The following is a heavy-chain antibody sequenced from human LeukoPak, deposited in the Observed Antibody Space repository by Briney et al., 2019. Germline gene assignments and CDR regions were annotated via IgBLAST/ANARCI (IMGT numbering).Heavy chain of an antibody. CDR2: INHSGST. J-gene: IGHJ4*02. V-gene: IGHV4-34*01. Sequence: SETLSLTCAVYGGSFSGYYWSWVRQPPGKGLEWIGEINHSGSTNYNPSLKSRVTISVDTSKNQFSLKLSSVAAADTAVYYCARGGGNKGYYFDYWGQGTLVTVSS. D-gene: IGHD4-23*01. CDR1: GGSFSGYY. CDR3: ARGGGNKGYYFDY.